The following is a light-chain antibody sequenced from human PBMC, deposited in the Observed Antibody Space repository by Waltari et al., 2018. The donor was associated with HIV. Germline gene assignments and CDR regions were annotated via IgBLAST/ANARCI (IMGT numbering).Light chain of an antibody. CDR2: HVN. Sequence: SALTQPRSVSGSPGQSVTISCTGTSIDVGGSNFVSWYQHHPGKAPKLMIYHVNTRPSGGPDRFSGSRSGNTASLTISGLQAEDEADYYCCSYAGSQIYVFGTGTKVTVL. CDR3: CSYAGSQIYV. V-gene: IGLV2-11*01. J-gene: IGLJ1*01. CDR1: SIDVGGSNF.